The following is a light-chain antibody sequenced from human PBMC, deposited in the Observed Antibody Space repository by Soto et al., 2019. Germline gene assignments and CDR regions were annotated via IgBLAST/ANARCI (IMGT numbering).Light chain of an antibody. CDR3: QQTFSSLYT. J-gene: IGKJ3*01. V-gene: IGKV1-39*01. CDR1: QTIGRY. Sequence: DIQMTQSPSTLSASVGDRVTITCRASQTIGRYLSWYQQKPGTAPKLLIYGVSSLQAVVPSRFSGSRSATDFTLTISSLQTEDFATYYFQQTFSSLYTFGPGARVDRK. CDR2: GVS.